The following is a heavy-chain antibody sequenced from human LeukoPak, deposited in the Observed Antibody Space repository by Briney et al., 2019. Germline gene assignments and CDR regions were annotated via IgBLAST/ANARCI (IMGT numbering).Heavy chain of an antibody. Sequence: GGSLRLSCAASGFTLSYSWMHWVRQAPGKGLVWVSHINTDGSTTKYADSVKGRFTISRDNAKNTLYLQMNSLKTEDSAVYYCARCRSTSCYGNTFDIWGQGTMVTVSS. V-gene: IGHV3-74*03. CDR2: INTDGSTT. CDR1: GFTLSYSW. CDR3: ARCRSTSCYGNTFDI. J-gene: IGHJ3*02. D-gene: IGHD2-2*01.